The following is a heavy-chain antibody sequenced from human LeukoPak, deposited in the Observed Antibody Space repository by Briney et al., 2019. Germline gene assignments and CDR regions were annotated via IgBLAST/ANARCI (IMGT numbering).Heavy chain of an antibody. CDR2: ISSSGSTI. Sequence: GGSLRLSCAASGFTFSSYEMNWVRQAPGKGLEWVSYISSSGSTIYYADSVKGRFTISRDNAKNSLYLQMNSLRAEDTAVYYCAPMTTVTTGFDYWGQGTLVTVSS. J-gene: IGHJ4*02. D-gene: IGHD4-17*01. CDR3: APMTTVTTGFDY. CDR1: GFTFSSYE. V-gene: IGHV3-48*03.